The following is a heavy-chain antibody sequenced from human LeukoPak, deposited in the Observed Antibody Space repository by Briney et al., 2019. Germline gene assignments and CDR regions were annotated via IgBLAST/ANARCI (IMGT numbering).Heavy chain of an antibody. CDR3: AREVVAATQLDY. CDR2: IYSGGST. CDR1: GFTVSSNY. J-gene: IGHJ4*02. D-gene: IGHD2-15*01. Sequence: PGGSLRLSCAASGFTVSSNYMSWVRQAPGKGLEWVSVIYSGGSTYYADSVKGRFTISRDNCKNTLYLQMNSLRAEDTAVYYCAREVVAATQLDYWGQGTLVTVSS. V-gene: IGHV3-66*01.